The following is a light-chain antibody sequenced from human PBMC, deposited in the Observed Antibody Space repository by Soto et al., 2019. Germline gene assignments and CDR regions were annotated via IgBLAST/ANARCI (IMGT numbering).Light chain of an antibody. V-gene: IGKV1-39*01. CDR3: QQSYSTPYT. CDR2: AAS. CDR1: QSISSY. J-gene: IGKJ2*01. Sequence: DIQMTQAPSSLSASVGDRVNITCRASQSISSYLNWYQQKPGKAPQLLIYAASSLQSGVPSRFSGSGSGTAFTLTISRLQPEDFETYYCQQSYSTPYTFGQGTKLEIK.